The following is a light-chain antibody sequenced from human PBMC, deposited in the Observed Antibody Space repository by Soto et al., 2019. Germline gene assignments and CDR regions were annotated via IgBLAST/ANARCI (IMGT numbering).Light chain of an antibody. V-gene: IGKV1-27*01. CDR1: QGNSNY. CDR3: QKYNSAPWT. Sequence: DIQMTQSPSSLSASVGDRVTITCRASQGNSNYVAWYQQISGKVPKLLIYEASTLQSGVPSRFSGSGSGTDFTLTISSLQPEDVATYYCQKYNSAPWTFGQGTKVEIK. J-gene: IGKJ1*01. CDR2: EAS.